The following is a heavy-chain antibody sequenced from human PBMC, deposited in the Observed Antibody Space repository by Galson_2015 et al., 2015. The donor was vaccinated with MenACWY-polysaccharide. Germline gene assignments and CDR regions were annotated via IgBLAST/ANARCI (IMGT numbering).Heavy chain of an antibody. V-gene: IGHV4-34*01. Sequence: SETLSLTCAVHGGSFNGFYWSWIRQTPGKGLEWIGEINHSGDTNYNPSLKSRVSLVVDTSQNQFSLRVTTVTAADTAVYYCARGGRQDYYDSGTIYSYYYYSGMDVWGRGTTVTVSS. CDR2: INHSGDT. CDR1: GGSFNGFY. CDR3: ARGGRQDYYDSGTIYSYYYYSGMDV. D-gene: IGHD3-10*01. J-gene: IGHJ6*02.